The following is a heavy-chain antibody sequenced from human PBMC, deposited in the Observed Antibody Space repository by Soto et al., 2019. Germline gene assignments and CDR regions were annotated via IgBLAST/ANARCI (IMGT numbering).Heavy chain of an antibody. J-gene: IGHJ5*02. CDR3: ARAPMVRGFLEYNWFDP. V-gene: IGHV1-69*13. Sequence: SVKVSCKASGGTFSSYAVGWVRQDPGQGLEWMGGIIPIFGTANYAQKFQGRVTITADESASTAYMELSSLRSEDTAVYYCARAPMVRGFLEYNWFDPWGQGTLVTVSS. CDR2: IIPIFGTA. D-gene: IGHD3-10*01. CDR1: GGTFSSYA.